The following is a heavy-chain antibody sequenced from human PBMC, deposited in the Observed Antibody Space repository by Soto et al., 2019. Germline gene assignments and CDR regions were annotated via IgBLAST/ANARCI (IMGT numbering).Heavy chain of an antibody. CDR3: AKGVEGYVVSSFDS. CDR1: GFIFSDYA. V-gene: IGHV3-23*01. J-gene: IGHJ4*02. D-gene: IGHD5-12*01. Sequence: EVQLLESGGGGVQPGGSLRLSCAAAGFIFSDYAMTGVRQTPGKGLGWVSAITSSGSSTYFADSLKGRIAISRDSSKNTLSLQMDSLRVEDTAIYYCAKGVEGYVVSSFDSWGQGALVTVSS. CDR2: ITSSGSST.